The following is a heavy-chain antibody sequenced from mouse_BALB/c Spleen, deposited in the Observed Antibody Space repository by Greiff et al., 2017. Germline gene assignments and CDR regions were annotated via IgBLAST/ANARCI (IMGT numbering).Heavy chain of an antibody. CDR3: ARRGGTTGYWYFDV. Sequence: DVQLVESGGDLVKPGGSLKLSCAASGFTFSSYGMSWVRQTPDKRLEWVATISSGGSYTYYPDSVKGRFTISRDNAKNTLYLQMSSLKSEDTAMYYCARRGGTTGYWYFDVWGAGTTVTVSS. V-gene: IGHV5-6*01. CDR2: ISSGGSYT. D-gene: IGHD2-14*01. CDR1: GFTFSSYG. J-gene: IGHJ1*01.